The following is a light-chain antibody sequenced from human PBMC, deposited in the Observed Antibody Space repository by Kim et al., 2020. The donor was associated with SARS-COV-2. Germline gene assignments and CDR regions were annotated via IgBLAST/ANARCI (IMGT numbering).Light chain of an antibody. CDR3: QVCDSGVV. V-gene: IGLV3-21*04. J-gene: IGLJ2*01. CDR1: NIGSKS. CDR2: YDS. Sequence: SYELTQPPSVSVAPGKTARITCGGNNIGSKSVHWYQQKPGQAPVLVIYYDSDRPSGIPERFSGSNSGNTATLTISRVEAGEEADYYCQVCDSGVVFGGGTQLTVL.